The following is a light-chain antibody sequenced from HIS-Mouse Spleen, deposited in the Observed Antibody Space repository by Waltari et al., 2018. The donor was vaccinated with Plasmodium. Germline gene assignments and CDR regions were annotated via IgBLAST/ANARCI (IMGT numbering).Light chain of an antibody. Sequence: SYELTQPPSVSVSPGQTARITCSGVALPKKSAYWYQKKSGQAPVLVIYEDSKRPSGIPERFSGSSSGTMATLTISGAQVEDEADYYCYSTDSSGNHRVFGGGTKLTVL. J-gene: IGLJ3*02. CDR1: ALPKKS. CDR2: EDS. CDR3: YSTDSSGNHRV. V-gene: IGLV3-10*01.